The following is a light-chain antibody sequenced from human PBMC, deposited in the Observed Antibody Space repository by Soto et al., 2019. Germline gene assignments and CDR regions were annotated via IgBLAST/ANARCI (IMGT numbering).Light chain of an antibody. V-gene: IGKV1-39*01. CDR1: QSISSS. CDR2: AAS. Sequence: DIQMTQSPSSLSASVGDRVTSTCRASQSISSSLNWYQQKPGKAPRLLIYAASNLQSGVPSRFSGSGSGIDFTLTISSLQPEDFATYYCQQSYSTPYTFGQGTKLEMK. CDR3: QQSYSTPYT. J-gene: IGKJ2*01.